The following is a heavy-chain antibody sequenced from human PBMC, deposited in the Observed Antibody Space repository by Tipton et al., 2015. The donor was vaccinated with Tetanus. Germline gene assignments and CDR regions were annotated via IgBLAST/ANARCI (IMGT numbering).Heavy chain of an antibody. CDR1: GYIFTSYY. D-gene: IGHD3-3*01. CDR3: ARELRSVRVVDY. CDR2: VNPSAGST. J-gene: IGHJ4*02. Sequence: VQLVQSGAEVKKPGASVKVSCKASGYIFTSYYIHWVRQAPGQGLEWMGIVNPSAGSTSYAQNFQGRVTMTRDTSTSTVYMELSSLRSEDTAVYYCARELRSVRVVDYWGQGTLATVSS. V-gene: IGHV1-46*01.